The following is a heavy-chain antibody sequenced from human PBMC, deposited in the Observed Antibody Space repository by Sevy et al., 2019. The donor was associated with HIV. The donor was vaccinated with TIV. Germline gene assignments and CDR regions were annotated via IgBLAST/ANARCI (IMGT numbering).Heavy chain of an antibody. J-gene: IGHJ3*02. CDR2: IKSKTDGGTT. CDR3: TTVAIQQGGSEAFDI. CDR1: GFTFSIIY. Sequence: GGSLRLSCAASGFTFSIIYMNWVRQAPGKGLEWVGRIKSKTDGGTTDYAAPVKDRFTMSRDDSKNTLYLQMNSLKADDTAVYYCTTVAIQQGGSEAFDIWGQGTMVTVSS. D-gene: IGHD1-1*01. V-gene: IGHV3-15*01.